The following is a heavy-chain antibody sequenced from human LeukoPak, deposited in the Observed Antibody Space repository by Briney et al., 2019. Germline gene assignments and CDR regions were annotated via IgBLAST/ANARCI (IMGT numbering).Heavy chain of an antibody. CDR3: ARDPGYGLGVDYGDY. CDR1: GFTVSGNY. J-gene: IGHJ4*02. V-gene: IGHV3-66*01. Sequence: GGSLRLSCAASGFTVSGNYMSWVRQAPGKGLEWPSVIHRGGNTYYADSVRGRFTISRDSSKNTVFLQMDSLRAEDTAVYYCARDPGYGLGVDYGDYWGQGTLVTVSS. D-gene: IGHD3-10*01. CDR2: IHRGGNT.